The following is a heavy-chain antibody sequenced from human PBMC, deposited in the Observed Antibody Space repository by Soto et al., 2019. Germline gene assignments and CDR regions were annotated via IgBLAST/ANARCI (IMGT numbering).Heavy chain of an antibody. Sequence: QVQLVQSGAEVKKPGSSVKVSCKASGGTFSSYTISWVRQAPGQGLEWMGRIIPILGIANYAQKFQGRVTITADKSTSTASMELSSLRSEDTAVYYCARGGTSIVVVPAASLGGAFDIWGQGTMVTVSS. J-gene: IGHJ3*02. D-gene: IGHD2-2*01. V-gene: IGHV1-69*02. CDR2: IIPILGIA. CDR1: GGTFSSYT. CDR3: ARGGTSIVVVPAASLGGAFDI.